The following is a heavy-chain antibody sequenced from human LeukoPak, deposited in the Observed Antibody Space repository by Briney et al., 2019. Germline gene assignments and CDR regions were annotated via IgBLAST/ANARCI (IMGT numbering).Heavy chain of an antibody. CDR1: GGSFSGYY. CDR3: ARDLSKAFDI. J-gene: IGHJ3*02. Sequence: PSETLSLTCAVYGGSFSGYYWSWIRQPPGKGLEWIGEINHSGSTNYNPSLKSRVTISVDTSKNQFSLKLSSVTAADTAVYYCARDLSKAFDIWGQGTMVTVSS. V-gene: IGHV4-34*01. CDR2: INHSGST.